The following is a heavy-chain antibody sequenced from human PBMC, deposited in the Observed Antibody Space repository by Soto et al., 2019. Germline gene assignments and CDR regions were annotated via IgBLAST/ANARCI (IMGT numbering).Heavy chain of an antibody. Sequence: QVQLVQSGAEVKKPGASVKVSCKASGYTFTSYGISWVRQATGQGLEWMGWISAYNGNTNYAQKLQGRVTMTTDTSTSTAYMELRSLRSDDTAVYYCARDKAGYSYGYGPNYYGMDVWGQGTTVTVSS. D-gene: IGHD5-18*01. CDR1: GYTFTSYG. V-gene: IGHV1-18*01. CDR3: ARDKAGYSYGYGPNYYGMDV. J-gene: IGHJ6*02. CDR2: ISAYNGNT.